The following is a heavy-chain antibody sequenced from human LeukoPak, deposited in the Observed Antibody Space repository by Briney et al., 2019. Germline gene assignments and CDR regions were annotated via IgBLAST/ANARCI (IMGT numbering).Heavy chain of an antibody. CDR2: INDGGST. D-gene: IGHD2-2*01. CDR1: GGSFTKHQ. J-gene: IGHJ3*02. Sequence: PSETLSLTCAVYGGSFTKHQWSWIRQPPGKGLEWIGAINDGGSTNYNPSLKSRVTISVDTSKNQFSLRLSSMTAADTAVYYCARDQLVVVPAGAFDIWGQGTMVTVSS. V-gene: IGHV4-34*01. CDR3: ARDQLVVVPAGAFDI.